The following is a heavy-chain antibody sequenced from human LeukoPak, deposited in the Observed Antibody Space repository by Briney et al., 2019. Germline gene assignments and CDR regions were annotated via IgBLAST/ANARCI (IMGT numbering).Heavy chain of an antibody. Sequence: PSETLSLTCAVYGGSFSGYYWSWIRQPPGKGLEWIGEINHSGSTNYNPSLKSRVTISVDTSKNQFSLKLSSVTAADTAVYYCAGDSSGHPYYYYYYMDVWGKGTTVTVSS. V-gene: IGHV4-34*01. CDR2: INHSGST. CDR1: GGSFSGYY. CDR3: AGDSSGHPYYYYYYMDV. J-gene: IGHJ6*03. D-gene: IGHD6-19*01.